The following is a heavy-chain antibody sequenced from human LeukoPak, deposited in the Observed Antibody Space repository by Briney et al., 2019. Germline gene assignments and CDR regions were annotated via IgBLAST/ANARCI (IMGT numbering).Heavy chain of an antibody. CDR2: IYYSGST. CDR3: ARRPVTTGANWFDP. J-gene: IGHJ5*02. V-gene: IGHV4-59*05. Sequence: PSETLSLTCTVSGGSISSYYWSWIRQPAGKGLEWIGSIYYSGSTYYNPSLKSRVTISVDTSKNQFSLKLSSVTAADTAVYYCARRPVTTGANWFDPWGQGTLVTVSS. D-gene: IGHD4-11*01. CDR1: GGSISSYY.